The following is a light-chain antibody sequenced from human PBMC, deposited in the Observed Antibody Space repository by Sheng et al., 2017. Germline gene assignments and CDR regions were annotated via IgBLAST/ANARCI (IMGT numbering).Light chain of an antibody. Sequence: EIVLTQSPGTLSLSPGERATLSCRASQSVSSYLAWYQQKPGQAPRLLIYDASNRATGIPARFSGSGSGTDFTLTISSLEPEDFAVYYCQQRSSWPLTFGGGTKVELK. V-gene: IGKV3-11*01. CDR2: DAS. CDR3: QQRSSWPLT. J-gene: IGKJ4*01. CDR1: QSVSSY.